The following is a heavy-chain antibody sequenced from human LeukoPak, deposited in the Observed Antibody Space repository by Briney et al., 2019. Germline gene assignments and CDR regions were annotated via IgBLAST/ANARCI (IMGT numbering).Heavy chain of an antibody. Sequence: SETLSLTCTVSGGSISTYYWSWIRQPPGKGLEWIGYIYSSGSTNYNPSLKSRVTISVDTSKNQFSLKLSSVTAADTAVYYCARRYCSGGSCYSGLDHWGQGTLVTVSS. J-gene: IGHJ5*02. D-gene: IGHD2-15*01. V-gene: IGHV4-59*01. CDR1: GGSISTYY. CDR3: ARRYCSGGSCYSGLDH. CDR2: IYSSGST.